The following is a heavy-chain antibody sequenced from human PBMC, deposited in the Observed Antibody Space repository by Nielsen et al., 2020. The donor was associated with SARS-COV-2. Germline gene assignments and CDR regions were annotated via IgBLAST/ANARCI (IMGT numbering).Heavy chain of an antibody. V-gene: IGHV3-30*04. CDR1: GFTFSSYA. CDR2: ISYDGSNK. CDR3: ARDRPSAIVGATQTRLAY. Sequence: GESLKISCAASGFTFSSYAMHWVRQAPGKGLEWVAVISYDGSNKYYADSVKGRFTISRDNSKNTLYLQMNSLRAEDTAVYYCARDRPSAIVGATQTRLAYWGQGTLVTVSS. J-gene: IGHJ4*02. D-gene: IGHD1-26*01.